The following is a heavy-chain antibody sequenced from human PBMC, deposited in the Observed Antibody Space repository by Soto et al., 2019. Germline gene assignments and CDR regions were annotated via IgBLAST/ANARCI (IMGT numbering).Heavy chain of an antibody. CDR2: INPNSGGT. CDR1: GYTFTGYY. V-gene: IGHV1-2*04. J-gene: IGHJ4*02. CDR3: ARGPNWESSSWYVDY. Sequence: ASVKVSCKASGYTFTGYYMHWVRQAPGQGLEWMGWINPNSGGTNYAQKFQGWVTMTRDTSISTAYLELSRLRSDDTAVYYCARGPNWESSSWYVDYWGQGTLVTVSS. D-gene: IGHD6-13*01.